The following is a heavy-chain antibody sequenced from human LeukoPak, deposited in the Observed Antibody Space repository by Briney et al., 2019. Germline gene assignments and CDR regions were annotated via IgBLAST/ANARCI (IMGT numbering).Heavy chain of an antibody. J-gene: IGHJ6*03. CDR3: ARRATSGYYYYYYYMDV. V-gene: IGHV4-34*01. Sequence: SETLSLTCAVYGGSFSGHYWSWIRQPPGKGLEWIGEINHSGSTNYNPSLKSRVTISVDTSKNQFSLKLSSVTAADTAVYYCARRATSGYYYYYYYMDVWGKGTTVTISS. CDR2: INHSGST. D-gene: IGHD5-24*01. CDR1: GGSFSGHY.